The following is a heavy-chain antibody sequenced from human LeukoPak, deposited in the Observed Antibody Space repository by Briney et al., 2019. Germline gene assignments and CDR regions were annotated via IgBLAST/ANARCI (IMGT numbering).Heavy chain of an antibody. CDR1: GFTFSSSA. D-gene: IGHD5-18*01. J-gene: IGHJ4*02. CDR3: ASEAGYGRPGGGY. V-gene: IGHV3-23*01. Sequence: GGSLRLSCAASGFTFSSSAMSWVRQVPGKGLEWVSGISASGGSTYYADSVRGRFTISRDNSKNTLYVQMNSLRDEDTAVYYCASEAGYGRPGGGYWGQGTLVTVSS. CDR2: ISASGGST.